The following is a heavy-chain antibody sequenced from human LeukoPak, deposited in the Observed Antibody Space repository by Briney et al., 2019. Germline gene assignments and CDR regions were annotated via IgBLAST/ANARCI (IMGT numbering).Heavy chain of an antibody. CDR1: GYTSTNYY. Sequence: ASVKVSCKASGYTSTNYYVHWVRQAPGQGPEWMGIINPRGGTTVYAQKFRGRVTLTRDTSTNTVYMELSSLTPEDTAVFYCARELGGIDIRPKSGTFDYWGQGTLVIVSS. V-gene: IGHV1-46*01. CDR3: ARELGGIDIRPKSGTFDY. CDR2: INPRGGTT. D-gene: IGHD1-1*01. J-gene: IGHJ4*02.